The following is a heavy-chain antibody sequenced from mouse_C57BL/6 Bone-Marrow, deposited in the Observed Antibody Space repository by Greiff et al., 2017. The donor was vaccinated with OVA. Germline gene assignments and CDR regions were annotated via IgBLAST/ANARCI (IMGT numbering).Heavy chain of an antibody. CDR3: AITLGDF. V-gene: IGHV1-53*01. Sequence: QVQLQQPGTELVKPGASVKLSCTASGYTFTSYWMHWVKQRPGQGLEWIGDINPSNGGTNYNEKFKSKATMTVDKSSSTAYMHLRSLTSEVTAVYEWAITLGDFWGEGRTLTVSS. J-gene: IGHJ2*01. CDR2: INPSNGGT. D-gene: IGHD3-3*01. CDR1: GYTFTSYW.